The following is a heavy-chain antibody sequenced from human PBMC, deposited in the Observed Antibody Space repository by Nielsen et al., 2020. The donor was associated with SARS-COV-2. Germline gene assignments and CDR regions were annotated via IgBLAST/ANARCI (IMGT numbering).Heavy chain of an antibody. Sequence: GGSLRLSCKVSGYSITSYWISWVRQMPGKGLEWMGKIDPSDSYTDYSPSFQGHVTISADKSISTAYLQWNSLKASDTAMYYCARHGEGSSWYHFWGQGTLVTVSS. CDR2: IDPSDSYT. CDR1: GYSITSYW. CDR3: ARHGEGSSWYHF. V-gene: IGHV5-10-1*01. D-gene: IGHD6-13*01. J-gene: IGHJ4*02.